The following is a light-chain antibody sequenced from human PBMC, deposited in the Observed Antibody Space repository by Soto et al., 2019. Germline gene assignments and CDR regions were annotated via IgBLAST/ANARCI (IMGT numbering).Light chain of an antibody. Sequence: EIVMTQSPATLSVSPGERATLSCRASQSVSSNLAWYQQKPGQAPRLLMYGASTRATGTPARLSGSGSGTEFTLTISSLQSEDFAVYYCQQYNNGWTFGQGTKVEIK. CDR1: QSVSSN. CDR3: QQYNNGWT. V-gene: IGKV3-15*01. CDR2: GAS. J-gene: IGKJ1*01.